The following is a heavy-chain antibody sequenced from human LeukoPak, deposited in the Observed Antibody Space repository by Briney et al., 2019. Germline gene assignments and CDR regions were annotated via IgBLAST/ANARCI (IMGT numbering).Heavy chain of an antibody. CDR1: GDSVSSNSVT. V-gene: IGHV6-1*01. CDR2: THYRSTWYN. CDR3: ARRLTQYDCFDP. Sequence: SQTLSLTCAMSGDSVSSNSVTWNWIRQSPSRGLEWLGRTHYRSTWYNDYAVSVRGRITVNPDTSKNQFSLHLNSVTPEDTAVYYCARRLTQYDCFDPWGQGILVTVSS. D-gene: IGHD2-2*01. J-gene: IGHJ5*02.